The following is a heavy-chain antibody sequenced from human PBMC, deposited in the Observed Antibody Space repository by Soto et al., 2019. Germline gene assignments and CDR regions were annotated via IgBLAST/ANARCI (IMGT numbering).Heavy chain of an antibody. Sequence: EAQLLESGGGLVQPGGSLRLSCAVSGFTFSSYAMSWVRQAPGKGLEWVSAISGRGESTYYADSVKGRFTISRDNSKNTLIVQMNSLRVEDTAVYYCARWREQQLSRGYYGMDVWGQGTTVTVSS. D-gene: IGHD6-13*01. CDR2: ISGRGEST. CDR3: ARWREQQLSRGYYGMDV. CDR1: GFTFSSYA. V-gene: IGHV3-23*01. J-gene: IGHJ6*02.